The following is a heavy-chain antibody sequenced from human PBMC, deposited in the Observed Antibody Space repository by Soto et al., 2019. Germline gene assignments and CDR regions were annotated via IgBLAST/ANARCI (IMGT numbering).Heavy chain of an antibody. V-gene: IGHV3-33*01. D-gene: IGHD6-13*01. CDR3: ARDRGIAAAYNWFDP. J-gene: IGHJ5*02. CDR1: GFTFSNHD. CDR2: IRYDGSNK. Sequence: QVQLVESGGGVVQPGRSLRLSCAASGFTFSNHDMHWVRQAPGKGLERVAGIRYDGSNKNYADSVKGRFTISRDSSKNTLYLQMNSLRSEDTAIYYCARDRGIAAAYNWFDPWGQGTLVTVSS.